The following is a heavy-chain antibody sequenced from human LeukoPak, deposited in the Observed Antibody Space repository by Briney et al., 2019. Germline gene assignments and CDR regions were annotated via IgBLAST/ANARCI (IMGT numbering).Heavy chain of an antibody. CDR1: GRSISSSSYY. CDR2: MHYSGST. D-gene: IGHD2-2*01. J-gene: IGHJ4*02. Sequence: PSEPLSLPCTVSGRSISSSSYYWVWIRQPPGKGLVWFGNMHYSGSTYYNPSLKSRVDIAVDTSKNQSSLKLSSVTAADTAVYYCARRVSSTSWFDYWGQGTLVTVSS. V-gene: IGHV4-39*01. CDR3: ARRVSSTSWFDY.